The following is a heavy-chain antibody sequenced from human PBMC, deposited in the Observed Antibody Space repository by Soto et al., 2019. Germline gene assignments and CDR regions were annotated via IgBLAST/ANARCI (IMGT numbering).Heavy chain of an antibody. V-gene: IGHV1-46*01. CDR3: ARADSVAGIDY. J-gene: IGHJ4*02. Sequence: QVQLVQSGAEVKKPGASVKVSCKASGYTFTSYYMHWVRQAPGQGLEWMGIINPSGGSTSYAQKFQGRVTMTRDTSTSTVYLELSSLRSEDTAVYYCARADSVAGIDYWGQGTLVTVSS. CDR2: INPSGGST. CDR1: GYTFTSYY. D-gene: IGHD6-19*01.